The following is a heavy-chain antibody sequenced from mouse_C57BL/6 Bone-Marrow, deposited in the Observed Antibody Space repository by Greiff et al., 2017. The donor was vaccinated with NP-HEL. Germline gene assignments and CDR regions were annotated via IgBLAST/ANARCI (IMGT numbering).Heavy chain of an antibody. CDR3: ARHKDPYYFDY. CDR1: GFTFSDYG. J-gene: IGHJ2*01. Sequence: EVMLVESGGGLVQPGGSLKLSCAASGFTFSDYGMAWVRQAPRKGPEWVAFISNLAYSIYYADTVTGRFTISRENAKNTLYLEMSSLRSEDTAMYYCARHKDPYYFDYWGQGTTLTVSS. CDR2: ISNLAYSI. V-gene: IGHV5-15*04.